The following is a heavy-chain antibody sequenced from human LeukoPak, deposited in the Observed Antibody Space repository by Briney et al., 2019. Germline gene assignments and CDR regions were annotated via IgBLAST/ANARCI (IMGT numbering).Heavy chain of an antibody. CDR3: ARRDPGSGYASDQ. CDR2: MNPHSGDT. CDR1: GYTLTNYD. J-gene: IGHJ4*02. D-gene: IGHD3-3*01. Sequence: ASVKVSCKASGYTLTNYDINWVRQATGQGLEWLGWMNPHSGDTGFAHKFQGRVTMTRSTSIGTAYMELRSLTSEDTAIYYCARRDPGSGYASDQWGQGTLLTVSS. V-gene: IGHV1-8*01.